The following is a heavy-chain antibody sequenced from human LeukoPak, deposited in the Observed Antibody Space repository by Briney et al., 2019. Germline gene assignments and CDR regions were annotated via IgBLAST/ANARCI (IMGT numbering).Heavy chain of an antibody. V-gene: IGHV1-8*02. J-gene: IGHJ5*02. CDR1: GYTFTGYY. CDR3: ARRPLITMDRFDP. D-gene: IGHD3-10*01. CDR2: MNPNSGNT. Sequence: ASVTVSCKASGYTFTGYYMHWVRQAPGQGLEWMGWMNPNSGNTGYAQKFQGRVTMTRNTSISTAYMELSSLRSEDTAVYYCARRPLITMDRFDPWGQGTLVTVSS.